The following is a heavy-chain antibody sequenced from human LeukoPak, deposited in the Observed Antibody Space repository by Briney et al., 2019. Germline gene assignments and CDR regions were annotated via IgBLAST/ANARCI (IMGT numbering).Heavy chain of an antibody. CDR1: GGSISSSSYY. D-gene: IGHD3-10*01. J-gene: IGHJ4*02. Sequence: SETLSLTCTVSGGSISSSSYYWGWIRQPPGKGLEWIGSIYYSGSTYYNPSLKSRVTISVDTSKNQFSLKLSSVAAADTAVYYCARHGTVVRALPDYWGQGTLVTVSS. CDR2: IYYSGST. CDR3: ARHGTVVRALPDY. V-gene: IGHV4-39*01.